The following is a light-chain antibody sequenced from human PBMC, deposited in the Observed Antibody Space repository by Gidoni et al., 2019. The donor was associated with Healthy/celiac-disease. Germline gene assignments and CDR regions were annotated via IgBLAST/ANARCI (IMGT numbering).Light chain of an antibody. V-gene: IGKV3-15*01. J-gene: IGKJ4*01. Sequence: EIVMTQSPATLSVSPGERATLSCRASQSVSSNLAWYQQKPGQAPRLLIDGASTRATGIPARFSGSGSGTEFTLTISSLQSEDFAVDYCQQYNNWPPLTFGGGTKVEIK. CDR3: QQYNNWPPLT. CDR2: GAS. CDR1: QSVSSN.